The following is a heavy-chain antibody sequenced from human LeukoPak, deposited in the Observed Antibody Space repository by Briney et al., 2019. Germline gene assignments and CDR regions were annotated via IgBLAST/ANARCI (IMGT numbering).Heavy chain of an antibody. J-gene: IGHJ4*02. Sequence: QPGGSLRLSCAASGFTFSSYAMSWVRQAPGKGLEWVSAISGSGGSTYYADSVKGRFTISRDNSKNTLYLQMNSLRAEDTAVYYCAKIMSNYDFWGGYYRGHYFDYWGQGTLVTVSS. D-gene: IGHD3-3*01. V-gene: IGHV3-23*01. CDR2: ISGSGGST. CDR1: GFTFSSYA. CDR3: AKIMSNYDFWGGYYRGHYFDY.